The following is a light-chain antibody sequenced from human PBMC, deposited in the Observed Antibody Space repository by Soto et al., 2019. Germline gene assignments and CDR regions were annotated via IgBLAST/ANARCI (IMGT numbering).Light chain of an antibody. CDR1: SSDVGGYNY. Sequence: QSALTQPASVSGSPGQSITISCTGTSSDVGGYNYVSWYQQHPGKAPKLMIYDVSNRPSGVSNRFSGSKSGNTASLTVSGLQGGVWVNYYSTSYRQTRSLYVFG. J-gene: IGLJ1*01. CDR3: TSYRQTRSLYV. V-gene: IGLV2-14*01. CDR2: DVS.